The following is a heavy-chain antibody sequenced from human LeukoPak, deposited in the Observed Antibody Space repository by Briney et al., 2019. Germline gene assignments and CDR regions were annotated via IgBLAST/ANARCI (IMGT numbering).Heavy chain of an antibody. D-gene: IGHD3-10*01. V-gene: IGHV3-9*01. Sequence: GGSLRLSCAASGFTFDDYAMHWVRQAPGKGLEWVSGISWNSGSIGYADSVKGRFTISRDNAKNSLYLQMNSLRAEDTALYYCAKDRNYYGSGTTPGWFDPWGQGTLVTVSS. J-gene: IGHJ5*02. CDR3: AKDRNYYGSGTTPGWFDP. CDR1: GFTFDDYA. CDR2: ISWNSGSI.